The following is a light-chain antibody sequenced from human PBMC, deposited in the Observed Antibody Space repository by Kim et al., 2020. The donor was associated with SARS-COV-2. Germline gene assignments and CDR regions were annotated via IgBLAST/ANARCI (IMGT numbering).Light chain of an antibody. Sequence: SLSPGERATLSCRASQSVSSSYLSWYQQKPGQAPRLLIYGASTRATGIPARFSGSGSGTDFTLTISSLQPEDFAVYYCQQDYNSYTFGQGTKLEI. V-gene: IGKV3D-7*01. CDR3: QQDYNSYT. J-gene: IGKJ2*01. CDR1: QSVSSSY. CDR2: GAS.